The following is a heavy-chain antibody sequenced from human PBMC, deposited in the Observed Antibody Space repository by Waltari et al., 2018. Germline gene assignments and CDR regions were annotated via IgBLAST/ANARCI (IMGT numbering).Heavy chain of an antibody. Sequence: QVQLVQSGAGVKKPGASANASCKASAHTFANFYTHWVRQAPGRGLEWMGKISPNGGSAGYAQRCKGRIIMTTDTATGTVYMELNSLTSNDTAVYFCARVPPGPYYFDYWGQGTLVTVSA. V-gene: IGHV1-46*01. CDR2: ISPNGGSA. J-gene: IGHJ4*02. CDR3: ARVPPGPYYFDY. CDR1: AHTFANFY.